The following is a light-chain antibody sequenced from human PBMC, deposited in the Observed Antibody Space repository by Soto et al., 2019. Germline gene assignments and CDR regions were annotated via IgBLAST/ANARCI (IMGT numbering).Light chain of an antibody. CDR3: CSYAGSSTYV. Sequence: QSVLTQPASVSGSPGQSITISCTGTSSDVGSYNLVSWYQQHPGKAPKVMIYEVSKRPSGVPNRFSGSKSGNTAFLTISGLQAEDEADYYCCSYAGSSTYVFGTGTKVTVL. CDR1: SSDVGSYNL. J-gene: IGLJ1*01. V-gene: IGLV2-23*02. CDR2: EVS.